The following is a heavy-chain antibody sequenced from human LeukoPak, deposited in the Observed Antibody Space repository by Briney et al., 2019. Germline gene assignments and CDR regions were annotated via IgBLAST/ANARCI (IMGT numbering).Heavy chain of an antibody. CDR1: GFTFSSYA. CDR2: ISSNGGST. D-gene: IGHD5-18*01. CDR3: VKTGPRDTAMSHFDY. Sequence: PGGSLRLSCSASGFTFSSYAMHWVRQAPGKGLEYVSAISSNGGSTYYADSVKGRFTISRDNSKNTLYLQMSGLRAEDTAVYYCVKTGPRDTAMSHFDYWGQGTLVTVSS. J-gene: IGHJ4*02. V-gene: IGHV3-64D*06.